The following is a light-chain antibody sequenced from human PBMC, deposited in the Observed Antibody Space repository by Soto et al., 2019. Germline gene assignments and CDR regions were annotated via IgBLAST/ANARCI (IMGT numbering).Light chain of an antibody. Sequence: IVLTQSPGTLSLSPGERATLSCRASYTISNNSVAWYQQKPGQAPRLLIFGAFRRATGIPDRFSGGGSGTQFTLTVSRLEPEDFSVYFCQQYGDSPQTFGQGTKVDIK. CDR2: GAF. CDR1: YTISNNS. CDR3: QQYGDSPQT. J-gene: IGKJ1*01. V-gene: IGKV3-20*01.